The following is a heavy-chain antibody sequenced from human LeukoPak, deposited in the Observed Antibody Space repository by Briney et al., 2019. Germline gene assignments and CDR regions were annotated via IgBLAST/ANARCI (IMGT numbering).Heavy chain of an antibody. CDR2: VIPIFGTA. CDR3: ARARSWGKHYMDV. CDR1: GGTFSSYA. Sequence: ASVTVSCKASGGTFSSYAIRWVRQAPGQGLEWMGGVIPIFGTANYAQKFQGRVTITTDESTSTAYMELSSLRSEDTAVYYCARARSWGKHYMDVWGKGTTVTVSS. J-gene: IGHJ6*03. V-gene: IGHV1-69*05. D-gene: IGHD3-16*01.